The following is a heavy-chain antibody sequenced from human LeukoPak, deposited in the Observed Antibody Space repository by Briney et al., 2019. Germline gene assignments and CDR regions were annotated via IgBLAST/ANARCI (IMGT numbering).Heavy chain of an antibody. CDR1: GGSISSYH. Sequence: PSETLSLTCTVSGGSISSYHWSWIRQPPGKGLEWIGYIYYSGSTNYNPSLKSRVPISVDRSKNQCSLKLSSVTAAETAVYYCARGSYSVDYWGQGTLVTVSS. J-gene: IGHJ4*02. V-gene: IGHV4-59*01. CDR3: ARGSYSVDY. CDR2: IYYSGST. D-gene: IGHD1-26*01.